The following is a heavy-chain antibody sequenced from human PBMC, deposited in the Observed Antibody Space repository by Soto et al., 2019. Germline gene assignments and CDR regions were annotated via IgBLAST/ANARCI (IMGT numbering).Heavy chain of an antibody. J-gene: IGHJ4*02. CDR2: IRSKAYGGTT. CDR1: GFTFGDYA. Sequence: GGSLRLSCTASGFTFGDYAMSWFRQAPGKGLECVGFIRSKAYGGTTEYAASVKGRFTISRDDSKSIAYLQMNSLKTEDTAVYYCTEVRADYYDSSGSNYWGQGTLVTVSS. V-gene: IGHV3-49*03. D-gene: IGHD3-22*01. CDR3: TEVRADYYDSSGSNY.